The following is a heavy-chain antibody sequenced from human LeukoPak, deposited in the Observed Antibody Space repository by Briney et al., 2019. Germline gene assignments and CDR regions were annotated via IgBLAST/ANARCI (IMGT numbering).Heavy chain of an antibody. Sequence: SETLSLTCTVSGGSISSYYWSWIRQPPGKGLEWIGYIYYSGSTNYNPSLKSRVTISVDTSKNQFSLKLSSVTAADTAVYYCARVIAAAGASWYFDLWGRGTLVTVSS. CDR1: GGSISSYY. CDR2: IYYSGST. CDR3: ARVIAAAGASWYFDL. V-gene: IGHV4-59*01. D-gene: IGHD6-13*01. J-gene: IGHJ2*01.